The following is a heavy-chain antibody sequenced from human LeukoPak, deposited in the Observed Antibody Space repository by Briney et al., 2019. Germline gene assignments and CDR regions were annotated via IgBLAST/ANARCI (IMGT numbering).Heavy chain of an antibody. Sequence: GESLKISCKGSGYSFTSYWIGWVRQMPGKRLEWMWIIYPGESDTRDSPSFQGQVTISADKSISTAYLQWSSLKASDTAMYDCARHVGYCSSTSCYPESYFDYWGQGTLVTVSS. CDR3: ARHVGYCSSTSCYPESYFDY. J-gene: IGHJ4*02. D-gene: IGHD2-2*01. CDR1: GYSFTSYW. CDR2: IYPGESDT. V-gene: IGHV5-51*01.